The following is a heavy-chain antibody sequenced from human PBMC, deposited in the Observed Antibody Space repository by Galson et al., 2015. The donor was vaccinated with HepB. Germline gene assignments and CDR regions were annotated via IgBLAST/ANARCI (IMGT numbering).Heavy chain of an antibody. CDR1: GFTFSGYY. D-gene: IGHD3-10*01. J-gene: IGHJ4*02. V-gene: IGHV3-72*01. Sequence: SLRLSCAASGFTFSGYYMDWVRQAPGRGLEWVGRNRKKGNSDTTECAASVKGRFTVSRDDSKNSLYLQMNSLKTEDTALYYCARAGDSGIYTFDLWGQGVLVTVSS. CDR3: ARAGDSGIYTFDL. CDR2: NRKKGNSDTT.